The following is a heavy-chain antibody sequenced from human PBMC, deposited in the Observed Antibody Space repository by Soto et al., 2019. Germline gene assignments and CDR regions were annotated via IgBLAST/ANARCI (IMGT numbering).Heavy chain of an antibody. J-gene: IGHJ4*02. D-gene: IGHD3-10*01. CDR2: ISPDGGRT. Sequence: QVQLVQSGAEVKKPGASVKVSCTASGYTFTTYYMHWVRQAPGQGLEWMGVISPDGGRTSYAQTCQGRVTMTSDTATSTVYMELSSLRSEDTAVYYWATRVPGHYWGQVTLVTVSS. CDR3: ATRVPGHY. CDR1: GYTFTTYY. V-gene: IGHV1-46*01.